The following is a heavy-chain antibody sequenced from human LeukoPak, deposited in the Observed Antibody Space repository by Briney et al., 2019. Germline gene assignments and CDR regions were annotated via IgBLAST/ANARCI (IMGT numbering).Heavy chain of an antibody. CDR2: INPSGGST. V-gene: IGHV1-46*01. J-gene: IGHJ3*02. D-gene: IGHD3-22*01. Sequence: GASVKVSCKASGYTFTSYYMHWVRQAPGQGLEWMGIINPSGGSTNYAQKFQGRVTITADESTSTAYMELSSLRSEDTAVYYCARERPYYYDSSGYYYGKRDAFDIWGQGTMVTVSS. CDR1: GYTFTSYY. CDR3: ARERPYYYDSSGYYYGKRDAFDI.